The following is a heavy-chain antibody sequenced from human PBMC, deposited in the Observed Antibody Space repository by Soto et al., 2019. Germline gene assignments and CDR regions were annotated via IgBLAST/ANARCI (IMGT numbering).Heavy chain of an antibody. D-gene: IGHD3-3*01. V-gene: IGHV3-33*01. J-gene: IGHJ6*03. Sequence: GGSLRLSCAASGFTFSSYGMHWVRQAPGKGLEWVAVIWYDGSNKYYADSVKGRFTISRDNSKNTLYLQMNSLRAEDTAVYYCARDGDTMPNYYYMDVWGKGTTVTVSS. CDR2: IWYDGSNK. CDR3: ARDGDTMPNYYYMDV. CDR1: GFTFSSYG.